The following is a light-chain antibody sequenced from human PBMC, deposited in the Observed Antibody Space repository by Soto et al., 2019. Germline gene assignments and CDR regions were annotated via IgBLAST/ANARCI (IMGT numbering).Light chain of an antibody. CDR1: QSIGNY. CDR3: QQSYSIPLT. CDR2: DAS. J-gene: IGKJ3*01. Sequence: DIPMTQSPSSLSASVGDRVTITCRASQSIGNYLIWYQQKPGKAPNLLIYDASTLQSGVPSRFSGSGSGTDFTLTISSLQPEDFASYYCQQSYSIPLTFGPGTKVDIK. V-gene: IGKV1-39*01.